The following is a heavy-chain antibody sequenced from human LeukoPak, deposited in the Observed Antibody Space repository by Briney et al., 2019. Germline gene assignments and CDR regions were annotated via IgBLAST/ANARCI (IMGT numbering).Heavy chain of an antibody. CDR1: GFTFSSYG. V-gene: IGHV3-30*18. D-gene: IGHD3-10*01. CDR2: ISYDGSNT. CDR3: AKPYYYGSRSYMDY. J-gene: IGHJ4*02. Sequence: PGRSLRLSCAASGFTFSSYGMHWVRQAPGKGLEWVAVISYDGSNTYYADSVKGRFTISRDNSKNMLYLQMNSLRAEDTAVYYCAKPYYYGSRSYMDYWGQGTLATVSS.